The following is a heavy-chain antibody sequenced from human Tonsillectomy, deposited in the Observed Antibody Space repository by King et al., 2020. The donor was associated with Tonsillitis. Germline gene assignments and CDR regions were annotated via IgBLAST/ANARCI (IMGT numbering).Heavy chain of an antibody. CDR3: AREADRAFGEYTPSCFAF. D-gene: IGHD3-10*01. CDR1: GFTFSGYS. V-gene: IGHV3-21*01. Sequence: VQLVESGGGLVQPGGSLRLSCAASGFTFSGYSLNWVRQAPGKGLEWVSSISESSAFTYYADSVKGRFTISRDNAKNSLYLQMNSLRAEDTAVYYCAREADRAFGEYTPSCFAFWGQGTRVTVSS. J-gene: IGHJ4*02. CDR2: ISESSAFT.